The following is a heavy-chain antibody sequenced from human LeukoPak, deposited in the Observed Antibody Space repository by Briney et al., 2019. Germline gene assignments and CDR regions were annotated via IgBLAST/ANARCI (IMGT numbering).Heavy chain of an antibody. D-gene: IGHD2-21*02. J-gene: IGHJ4*02. V-gene: IGHV4-34*01. CDR3: ARGLCDSRAY. CDR2: INHSGST. CDR1: GGSFSGYY. Sequence: SETLSLTCAVYGGSFSGYYWSWIRQPPGKGLEWIGEINHSGSTNYNPSLKSRVTISVDTSKNQFSLKLSSVTAADTAVYYCARGLCDSRAYWGQGTLVTVSS.